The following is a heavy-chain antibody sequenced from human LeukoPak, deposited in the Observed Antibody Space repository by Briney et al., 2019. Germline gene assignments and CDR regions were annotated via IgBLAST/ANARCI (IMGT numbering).Heavy chain of an antibody. V-gene: IGHV3-33*01. CDR3: VTDPPDSGWAFWS. CDR2: IWREGNVK. D-gene: IGHD6-19*01. Sequence: QPGTSLRLSCATSGFNFRMHAMHWVRQAPGKGLEWVAMIWREGNVKYYVDSVKGRFTISRDDFTSELYLQMDRLRVEDTAVYYCVTDPPDSGWAFWSWGQGALVIVAS. CDR1: GFNFRMHA. J-gene: IGHJ5*02.